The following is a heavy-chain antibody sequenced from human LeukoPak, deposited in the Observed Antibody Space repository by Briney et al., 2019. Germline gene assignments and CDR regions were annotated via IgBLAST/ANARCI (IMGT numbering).Heavy chain of an antibody. Sequence: GGSLRLSCAASGFTFRSYAMHWVRQAPGKGLEWVGVILYDGSNQYYADSVKGRFTISRDNSKNTLYLQMNSLRVEDTAVYYCALGLVTDYWGQGTLVTVSS. J-gene: IGHJ4*02. CDR1: GFTFRSYA. CDR3: ALGLVTDY. CDR2: ILYDGSNQ. V-gene: IGHV3-30*14. D-gene: IGHD3-9*01.